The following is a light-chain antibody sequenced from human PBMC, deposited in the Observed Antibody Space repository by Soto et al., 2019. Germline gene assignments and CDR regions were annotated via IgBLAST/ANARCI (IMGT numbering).Light chain of an antibody. V-gene: IGLV2-14*01. Sequence: QSALTQPASVSGSPGQSITISCTGTISDVGGNNFVSWYQQYPGKAPKLMICNVSNRPSGVSNRFSGSKSGNTASLTISGLQDEDEADYYCSSFTGTNYVFGTGTKLTVL. CDR3: SSFTGTNYV. CDR1: ISDVGGNNF. CDR2: NVS. J-gene: IGLJ1*01.